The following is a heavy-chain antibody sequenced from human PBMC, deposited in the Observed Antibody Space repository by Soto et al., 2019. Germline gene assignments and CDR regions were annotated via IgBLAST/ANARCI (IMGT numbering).Heavy chain of an antibody. Sequence: XATLSLTCAVYGGSFSGYYWSWIRQPPGKGLEWIGEINHSGSTNYNPSLKSRVTISVDTSKNQFSLKLSSVTAADTAVYYCARSRWLVRKYFDYWGQGTLVTVSS. V-gene: IGHV4-34*01. D-gene: IGHD6-19*01. CDR2: INHSGST. J-gene: IGHJ4*02. CDR1: GGSFSGYY. CDR3: ARSRWLVRKYFDY.